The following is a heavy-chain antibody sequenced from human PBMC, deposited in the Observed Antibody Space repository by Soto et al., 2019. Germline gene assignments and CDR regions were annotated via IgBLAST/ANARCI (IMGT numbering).Heavy chain of an antibody. V-gene: IGHV3-53*01. CDR3: AGDLYYYDTSGSIGY. J-gene: IGHJ4*02. CDR2: IYSGGTT. CDR1: GFTVSSNH. D-gene: IGHD3-22*01. Sequence: GGSLRLSCAASGFTVSSNHMSWVRQAPGKGLEWVSVIYSGGTTYYADSVKGRFTISRDNSKNTLYLQMNSLRAEDTAVYYCAGDLYYYDTSGSIGYCGQGTLVTVSS.